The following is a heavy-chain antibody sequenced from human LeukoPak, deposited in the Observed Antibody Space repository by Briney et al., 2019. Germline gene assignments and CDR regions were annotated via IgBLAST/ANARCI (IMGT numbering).Heavy chain of an antibody. CDR2: IFSHGET. CDR3: ARDPPAVPINTYA. Sequence: GGSLRLPCAASGFTVGNNYMNWVRQAPGKGLEWVSLIFSHGETSYADSVKGRFTISRDNSKNTLYLQMNGLRVEDTAVYYCARDPPAVPINTYAWGQGTLVTVSS. D-gene: IGHD2-8*01. V-gene: IGHV3-66*01. J-gene: IGHJ4*02. CDR1: GFTVGNNY.